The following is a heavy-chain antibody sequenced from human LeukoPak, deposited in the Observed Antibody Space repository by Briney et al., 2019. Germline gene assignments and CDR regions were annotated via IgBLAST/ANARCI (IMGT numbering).Heavy chain of an antibody. CDR2: ISIYNGNT. CDR1: GYTLSSYG. V-gene: IGHV1-18*04. CDR3: ASNPRGDSWTFDY. J-gene: IGHJ4*02. Sequence: ASVKVSCKASGYTLSSYGVNWVPQPPGQGLECMGWISIYNGNTEYAQILQGRVTMTTDTSTSTVYMELTSLRADDTAVYYCASNPRGDSWTFDYWGQGTLVTVSS. D-gene: IGHD2-21*02.